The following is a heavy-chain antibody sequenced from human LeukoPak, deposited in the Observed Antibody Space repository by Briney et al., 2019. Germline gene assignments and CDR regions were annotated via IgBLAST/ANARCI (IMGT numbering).Heavy chain of an antibody. CDR3: ANSPKGY. CDR1: GFTFSSYG. J-gene: IGHJ4*02. V-gene: IGHV3-30*18. CDR2: ISYDGSNK. Sequence: TGGSLRLSCAASGFTFSSYGMHWVRQAPGKGLEWVAVISYDGSNKYYADSVKGRFTISRDNSKNTLYLQMNSLRAEDTAVYYCANSPKGYWGQGTLVTVSS.